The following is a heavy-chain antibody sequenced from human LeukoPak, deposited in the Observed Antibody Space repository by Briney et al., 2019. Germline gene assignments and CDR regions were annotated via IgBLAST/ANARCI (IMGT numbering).Heavy chain of an antibody. J-gene: IGHJ4*02. CDR1: GYSFTYW. D-gene: IGHD4-17*01. V-gene: IGHV5-51*01. Sequence: GESLKISCKGSGYSFTYWIGWVRQMPGKGLEWMGIIYSGDSHTKYSPSFQGRVTISADKSISTAYLQWSSLEASDTTMYYCASARHGDYVWDYWGQGTLVTVSS. CDR2: IYSGDSHT. CDR3: ASARHGDYVWDY.